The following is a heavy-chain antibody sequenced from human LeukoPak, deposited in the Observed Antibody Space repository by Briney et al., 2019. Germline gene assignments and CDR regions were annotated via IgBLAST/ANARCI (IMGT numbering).Heavy chain of an antibody. CDR3: AKVHYGINGYSSGWYIPPYDY. Sequence: GGSLRLSCAASGFTFSSYAMSWVRQAPGKGLEWVSAISGSGGSTYYAASVKGRFTIPRDNSKNTLYMQMNSLRAEDTAVYYCAKVHYGINGYSSGWYIPPYDYWGQGTLVTVSS. J-gene: IGHJ4*02. V-gene: IGHV3-23*01. CDR2: ISGSGGST. D-gene: IGHD6-19*01. CDR1: GFTFSSYA.